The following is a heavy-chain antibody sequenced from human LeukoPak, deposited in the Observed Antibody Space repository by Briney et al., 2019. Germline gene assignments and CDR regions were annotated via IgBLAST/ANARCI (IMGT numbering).Heavy chain of an antibody. CDR2: VSYSGSN. CDR3: ATSKGVDRLPILRAFDI. CDR1: GDSISSSSYY. D-gene: IGHD4-11*01. V-gene: IGHV4-39*07. Sequence: SETLSLTCSVSGDSISSSSYYWGWIRQPPGKGLEWIGSVSYSGSNYYNASLKSRVTISVDTSKNQFSLRVSSVTAADTAVYYCATSKGVDRLPILRAFDIWGQGTMVTVSS. J-gene: IGHJ3*02.